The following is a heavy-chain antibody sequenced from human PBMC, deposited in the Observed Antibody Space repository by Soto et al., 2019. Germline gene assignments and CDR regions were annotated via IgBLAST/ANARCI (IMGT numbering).Heavy chain of an antibody. CDR2: IYHSGST. CDR1: GGSITSSNW. Sequence: SETLSLTCAVSGGSITSSNWWSWVRQPPGRGLEWLGEIYHSGSTNHNPSLKSRVTISVDNSKNQFSLKLSSVTAADTAVYYCAMVVPAATYFDYWGQGARVTVSS. J-gene: IGHJ4*02. V-gene: IGHV4-4*02. CDR3: AMVVPAATYFDY. D-gene: IGHD2-2*01.